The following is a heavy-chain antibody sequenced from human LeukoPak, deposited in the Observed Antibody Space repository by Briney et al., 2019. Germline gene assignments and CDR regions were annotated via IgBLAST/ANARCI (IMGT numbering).Heavy chain of an antibody. V-gene: IGHV3-74*01. Sequence: QAGGSLRLSCAGSGFTFSSYWMDRARQAPGKGLVWVSRINSDGSSTSYADSVKGRFTISRDNAKNTLYLQMNSLRAEDTAVYYCARDLPREWVARTDYWGQGTLVTVSS. J-gene: IGHJ4*02. CDR3: ARDLPREWVARTDY. CDR2: INSDGSST. D-gene: IGHD5-12*01. CDR1: GFTFSSYW.